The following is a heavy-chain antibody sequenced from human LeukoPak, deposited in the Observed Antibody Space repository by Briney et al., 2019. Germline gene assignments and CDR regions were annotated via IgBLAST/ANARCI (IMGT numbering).Heavy chain of an antibody. CDR2: INPNSGGT. V-gene: IGHV1-2*02. Sequence: ASAKVSCKASGHTFTGYYMHWVRQAPGQGLDWIGWINPNSGGTNYAQKFQGRVTMTRHTSISTAYSERSRPGSGDTTGHYFATHYCSGGSCYPSWRPNWFDPWGQGTLVTVSS. CDR1: GHTFTGYY. J-gene: IGHJ5*02. CDR3: ATHYCSGGSCYPSWRPNWFDP. D-gene: IGHD2-15*01.